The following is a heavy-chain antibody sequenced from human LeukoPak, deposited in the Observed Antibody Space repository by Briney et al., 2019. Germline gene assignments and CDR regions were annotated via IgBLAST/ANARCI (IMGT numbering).Heavy chain of an antibody. CDR2: ISSGGSTV. CDR3: ARVIIVGATGI. Sequence: GGSLRLSCAASGFTFSSYEMNWVREAPGKGLEWVSYISSGGSTVHYADSVKGRFTISRDNAKNSLYLQMNSLRAEDTAVYYCARVIIVGATGIWGQGTMVTVSS. D-gene: IGHD1-26*01. V-gene: IGHV3-48*03. CDR1: GFTFSSYE. J-gene: IGHJ3*02.